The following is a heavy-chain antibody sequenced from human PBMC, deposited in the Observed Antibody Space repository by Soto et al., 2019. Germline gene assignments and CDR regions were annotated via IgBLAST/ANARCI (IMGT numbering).Heavy chain of an antibody. J-gene: IGHJ4*02. V-gene: IGHV3-23*01. CDR2: ISDSGGST. D-gene: IGHD6-19*01. CDR3: AKDGGWSLAVAGLFDY. Sequence: GGSLRLSWVVSGSNFSSDDMSWVRQDTGRGLEWVSGISDSGGSTYYADSVKGRFTISRDNAKNTLYLQMKSLRVEDTALYYCAKDGGWSLAVAGLFDYWGPGTQVTVSS. CDR1: GSNFSSDD.